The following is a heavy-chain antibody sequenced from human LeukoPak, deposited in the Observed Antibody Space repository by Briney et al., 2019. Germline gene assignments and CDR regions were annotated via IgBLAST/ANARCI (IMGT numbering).Heavy chain of an antibody. CDR2: IYYSGST. J-gene: IGHJ3*02. V-gene: IGHV4-39*02. CDR1: GGSISSSSYY. D-gene: IGHD4-23*01. Sequence: KPSETLSLTCTVSGGSISSSSYYWGWIRQPPGKGLEWIGSIYYSGSTYYNPSLKSRVTISVDTSENQFSLKLSSVTAADTAVYYCARDYGGNFGGDAFDIWGQGTMVTVSS. CDR3: ARDYGGNFGGDAFDI.